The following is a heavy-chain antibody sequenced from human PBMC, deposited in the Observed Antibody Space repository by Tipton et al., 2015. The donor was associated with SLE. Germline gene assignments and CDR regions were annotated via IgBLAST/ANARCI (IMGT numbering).Heavy chain of an antibody. CDR3: ARVRGGWANDASDI. Sequence: TLSLTCTVSGFSITSGFNWSWIRQPPGKGLEWIGYIYYSSYTNYNPSLKSRVTTSFDMSKNQFSLNLNSVTAADTATYYCARVRGGWANDASDIWGQGTMVTVSS. D-gene: IGHD6-19*01. CDR2: IYYSSYT. CDR1: GFSITSGFN. V-gene: IGHV4-61*01. J-gene: IGHJ3*02.